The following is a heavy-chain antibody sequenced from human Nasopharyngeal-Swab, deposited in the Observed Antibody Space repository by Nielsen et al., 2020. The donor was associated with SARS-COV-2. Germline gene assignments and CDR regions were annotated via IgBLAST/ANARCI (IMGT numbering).Heavy chain of an antibody. D-gene: IGHD2-2*01. CDR1: GGSISSGSYY. CDR2: IYTSGST. J-gene: IGHJ2*01. CDR3: ARRYCSSTSCYWYFDL. V-gene: IGHV4-61*02. Sequence: SETLSLTCTVSGGSISSGSYYWSWIRQPAGKGLEWIGRIYTSGSTNYNPSLKSRVTISVDTSKNQFSLKLSSVTAADTAVYYCARRYCSSTSCYWYFDLWGRGTLVTVSS.